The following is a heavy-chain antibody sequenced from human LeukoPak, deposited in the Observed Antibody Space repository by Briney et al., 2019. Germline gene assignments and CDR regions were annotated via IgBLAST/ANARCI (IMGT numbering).Heavy chain of an antibody. CDR1: GFTFSSCW. CDR2: IKQDGSEK. J-gene: IGHJ4*02. V-gene: IGHV3-7*01. CDR3: ARDAPAGEKPEYFFDY. Sequence: QTGGSLRLSCAASGFTFSSCWMSWVRQAPGKGLEWVANIKQDGSEKYYVDSVKGRFTISRDNAKNSVYLQMNSLRAEDTAVYYCARDAPAGEKPEYFFDYWGQGTLVTVSS.